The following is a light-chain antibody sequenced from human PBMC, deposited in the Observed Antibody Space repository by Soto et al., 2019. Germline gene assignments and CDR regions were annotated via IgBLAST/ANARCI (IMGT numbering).Light chain of an antibody. CDR2: WAS. V-gene: IGKV4-1*01. J-gene: IGKJ2*01. Sequence: DIVMTQSPDSLAVSLGERATINCKSSQSVLYSSNNKNCLAWYQQKPGQPPRLLISWASTRESGVPDRFSGSGSGTDFTLTISSLQAEDVAVYYCQQYYSALSYTFGQGTKLEIK. CDR3: QQYYSALSYT. CDR1: QSVLYSSNNKNC.